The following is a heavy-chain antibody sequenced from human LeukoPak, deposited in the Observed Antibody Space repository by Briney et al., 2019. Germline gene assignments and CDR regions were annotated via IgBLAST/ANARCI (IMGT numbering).Heavy chain of an antibody. CDR1: GYTLTELS. D-gene: IGHD1-26*01. CDR2: FDPEDGET. J-gene: IGHJ4*02. Sequence: ASVKVSCKVSGYTLTELSMHWVRQAPGKGLEWMGGFDPEDGETIYAQKFQGRVTMTEDTSTDTAYMELSSLRSEDTAVYYCATSTPIVVATPNLDYWGPGTLVTVSS. V-gene: IGHV1-24*01. CDR3: ATSTPIVVATPNLDY.